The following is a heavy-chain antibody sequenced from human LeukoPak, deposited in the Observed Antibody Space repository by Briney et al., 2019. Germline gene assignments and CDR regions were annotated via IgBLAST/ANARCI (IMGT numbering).Heavy chain of an antibody. Sequence: SVKVSCKASGGTFSSYTISWVRQAPGQGLEWMGWIIPILGIANYAQKFQGRVTITADKSTSTAYMELSSLRSEDTAVYYCARESRHYYGSGSYYNDYFDYWGQGTLVTVSS. CDR1: GGTFSSYT. V-gene: IGHV1-69*04. CDR2: IIPILGIA. J-gene: IGHJ4*02. CDR3: ARESRHYYGSGSYYNDYFDY. D-gene: IGHD3-10*01.